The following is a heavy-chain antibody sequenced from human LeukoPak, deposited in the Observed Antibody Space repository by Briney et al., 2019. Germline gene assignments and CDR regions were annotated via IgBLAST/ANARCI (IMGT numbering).Heavy chain of an antibody. CDR3: ARDREVTTDLYFDY. CDR1: GGSISSGGYY. D-gene: IGHD4-17*01. Sequence: SETLSLTCTVSGGSISSGGYYWSWIRQHPGKGLEWIGYICYGGSTYYNPSLKSRVTISVDTSKNQFSLKLSSVTAADTAVYYCARDREVTTDLYFDYWGQGTLVTVSS. CDR2: ICYGGST. J-gene: IGHJ4*02. V-gene: IGHV4-31*03.